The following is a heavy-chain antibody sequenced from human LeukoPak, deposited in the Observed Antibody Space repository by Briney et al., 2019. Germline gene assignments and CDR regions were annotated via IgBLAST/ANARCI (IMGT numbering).Heavy chain of an antibody. J-gene: IGHJ5*02. CDR2: TYYRSKWYN. V-gene: IGHV6-1*01. CDR1: GDSVSSNSAA. CDR3: AGEELSGYCSGGSCYGFDP. D-gene: IGHD2-15*01. Sequence: SQTLSLTCAISGDSVSSNSAAWNWIRQSPSRGLEWLGRTYYRSKWYNDYAVSVKSRITINPDTSKNQFSLQLNSVTPEDTAVYYCAGEELSGYCSGGSCYGFDPWGQGTLVTVSS.